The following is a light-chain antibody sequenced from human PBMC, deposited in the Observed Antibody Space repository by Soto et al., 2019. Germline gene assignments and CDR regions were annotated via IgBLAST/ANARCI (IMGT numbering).Light chain of an antibody. V-gene: IGLV1-40*01. Sequence: QSVLTQPPSVSGAPGQRVTISCTGSSSNIGAGYDVHWYQQLPGTAPKLLIYGNSNRPSGVPDRFSGSKSGTSASLAITGLQAEGEADYYCQSYDSRLSAFDVFGTGTKVTVL. CDR3: QSYDSRLSAFDV. J-gene: IGLJ1*01. CDR1: SSNIGAGYD. CDR2: GNS.